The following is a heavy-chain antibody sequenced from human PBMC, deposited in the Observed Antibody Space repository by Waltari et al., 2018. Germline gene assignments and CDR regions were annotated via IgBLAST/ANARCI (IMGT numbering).Heavy chain of an antibody. D-gene: IGHD6-13*01. CDR2: IFQPGFA. J-gene: IGHJ4*02. Sequence: QVQLQESGPGLVKPSETLSLTCGVPGSSVARGYFWGWIRQPPGKGLAWIGTIFQPGFAYCTPSLRGRVTMSLDTSKNQCSLNLRSVTAADTAMYYCARAPGVAAAAYFDYWGQGVLVTVSS. V-gene: IGHV4-38-2*01. CDR1: GSSVARGYF. CDR3: ARAPGVAAAAYFDY.